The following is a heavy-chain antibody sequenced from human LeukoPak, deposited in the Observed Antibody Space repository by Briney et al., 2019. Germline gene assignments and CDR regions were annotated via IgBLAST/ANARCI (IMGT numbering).Heavy chain of an antibody. CDR2: FDPEDGKT. Sequence: ASVKVSCKVSGYSLSELSMHWVRQAPGKGLEWMGGFDPEDGKTINAQKFQGRVTMTEDTSTDTAYMELSSLRSEDTAVYYCATGIPYYGSGSALRHYWGQGTLVTVSS. CDR3: ATGIPYYGSGSALRHY. V-gene: IGHV1-24*01. D-gene: IGHD3-10*01. J-gene: IGHJ4*02. CDR1: GYSLSELS.